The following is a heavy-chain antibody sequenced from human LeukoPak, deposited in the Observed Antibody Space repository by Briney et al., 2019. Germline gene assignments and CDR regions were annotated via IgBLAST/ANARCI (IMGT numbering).Heavy chain of an antibody. J-gene: IGHJ2*01. CDR1: GGSISSGGYS. Sequence: TLSLTCAVSGGSISSGGYSWSWIRQPPGKGLEWIGYIYHSGSTYYNPSLKSRVTISVDRSKNQFSLKLSSVTAADTAVYYCARDRRDGYNPSVWYFDLWGRGTLVTVSS. D-gene: IGHD5-24*01. V-gene: IGHV4-30-2*01. CDR3: ARDRRDGYNPSVWYFDL. CDR2: IYHSGST.